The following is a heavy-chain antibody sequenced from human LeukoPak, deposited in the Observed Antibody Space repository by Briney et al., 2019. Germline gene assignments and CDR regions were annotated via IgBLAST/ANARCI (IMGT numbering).Heavy chain of an antibody. D-gene: IGHD3-22*01. Sequence: GASVKVSCTASGYTFTSYGISWVRQAPGQGLEWMGWISAYNGNTNYAQRLQGRVTMTTDTSTSTAYMELRSLRSDDTAVYYCARVRRHYDSTGYYQYYFDYWGQGTLVTVSS. J-gene: IGHJ4*02. CDR2: ISAYNGNT. CDR3: ARVRRHYDSTGYYQYYFDY. CDR1: GYTFTSYG. V-gene: IGHV1-18*01.